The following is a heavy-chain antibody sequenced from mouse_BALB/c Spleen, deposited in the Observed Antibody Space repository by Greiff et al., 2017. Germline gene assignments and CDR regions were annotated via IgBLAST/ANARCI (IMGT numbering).Heavy chain of an antibody. D-gene: IGHD6-5*01. Sequence: EVKVVESGGGLVQPGGSLKLSCAASGFTFSSYGMSWVRQTPDKRLELVATINSNGGSTYYPDSVKGRFTISRDNAKNTLYLQMSSLKSEDTAMYYCARAYAYYYAMDYWGQGTSVTVSS. J-gene: IGHJ4*01. CDR3: ARAYAYYYAMDY. V-gene: IGHV5-6-3*01. CDR2: INSNGGST. CDR1: GFTFSSYG.